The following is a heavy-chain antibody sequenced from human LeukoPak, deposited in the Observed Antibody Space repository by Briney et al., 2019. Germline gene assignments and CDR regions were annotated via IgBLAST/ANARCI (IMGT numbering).Heavy chain of an antibody. J-gene: IGHJ6*03. CDR2: LYYMRGA. CDR3: ARGRGDFWSGYYTDYYMDV. Sequence: SETLSLTCTVSGGSISGYYWRWSRQPPGKGVEWIGNLYYMRGAWYKSSLMSRVTTSVDTSRNEFSLKLSSVTAADTAVYYCARGRGDFWSGYYTDYYMDVWGKGTTVTVSS. CDR1: GGSISGYY. D-gene: IGHD3-3*01. V-gene: IGHV4-59*01.